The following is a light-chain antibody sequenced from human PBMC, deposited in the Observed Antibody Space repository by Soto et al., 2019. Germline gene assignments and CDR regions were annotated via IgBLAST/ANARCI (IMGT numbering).Light chain of an antibody. V-gene: IGKV1-39*01. CDR1: QSITTY. CDR3: QQSYNTPIP. CDR2: AAS. Sequence: DIQMTQSPSSLSASVGDRVTNTCRASQSITTYLTWYQQKPGRAPKLLIYAASSLQGGVPSRFSGSGSGADFTLTISSLQPEDFATYYCQQSYNTPIPFGQGTRLEIK. J-gene: IGKJ5*01.